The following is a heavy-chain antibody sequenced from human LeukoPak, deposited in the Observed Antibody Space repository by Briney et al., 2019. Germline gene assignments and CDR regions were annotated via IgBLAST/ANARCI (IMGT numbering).Heavy chain of an antibody. CDR2: IKSKTDGGTT. J-gene: IGHJ4*02. Sequence: GGSLRLSCAASGFTFSNAWMSWVRQAPGKGLEWVGRIKSKTDGGTTDYAAPVKGRFTISRDDSKNTLYLQINSLKTEDTAVYYCTTVTSASSSWYRYWGQGTLVTVSS. CDR1: GFTFSNAW. V-gene: IGHV3-15*01. CDR3: TTVTSASSSWYRY. D-gene: IGHD6-13*01.